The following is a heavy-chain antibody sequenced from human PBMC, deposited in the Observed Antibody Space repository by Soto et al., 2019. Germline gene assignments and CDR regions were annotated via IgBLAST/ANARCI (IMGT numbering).Heavy chain of an antibody. J-gene: IGHJ3*02. Sequence: GASVKVSCKASGLTFIDSAVQWVRQTRGHRLDWIGWIVVGSGNTNYAQEFQGRVSITRDMSTNTVYMELSSLRSEDSAVSYCAADVLTYSYESSGYYFDGFDTWGQGTMVTVSS. CDR1: GLTFIDSA. D-gene: IGHD3-22*01. CDR2: IVVGSGNT. CDR3: AADVLTYSYESSGYYFDGFDT. V-gene: IGHV1-58*01.